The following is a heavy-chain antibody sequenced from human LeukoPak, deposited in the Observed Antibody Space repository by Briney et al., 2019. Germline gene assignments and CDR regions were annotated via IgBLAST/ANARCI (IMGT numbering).Heavy chain of an antibody. CDR2: ISSTGSTI. V-gene: IGHV3-48*03. J-gene: IGHJ3*02. Sequence: GGSLRLSCAASGFTFSSYEMNWVRQAPGKGLEWVSYISSTGSTIYYADSVKGRFTISRDNAKNSLYLQMNSLRAEDTAVYYCARGAYGISDIWGQGTMVTVSS. CDR1: GFTFSSYE. D-gene: IGHD3-9*01. CDR3: ARGAYGISDI.